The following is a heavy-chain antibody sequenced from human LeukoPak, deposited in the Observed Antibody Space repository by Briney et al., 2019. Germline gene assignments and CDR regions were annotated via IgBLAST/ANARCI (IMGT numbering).Heavy chain of an antibody. CDR3: ARVPAWGSYPALMNY. J-gene: IGHJ4*02. CDR2: IKQDGSEK. CDR1: GFTFTSYW. D-gene: IGHD3-16*02. Sequence: GGSLRLSCAASGFTFTSYWMSWVRQAPGKGLEWVANIKQDGSEKYYVDSVKGRFTISRDNAKNSLYLQMNSLRVEDTAVYYCARVPAWGSYPALMNYWGQGTLVTVSS. V-gene: IGHV3-7*01.